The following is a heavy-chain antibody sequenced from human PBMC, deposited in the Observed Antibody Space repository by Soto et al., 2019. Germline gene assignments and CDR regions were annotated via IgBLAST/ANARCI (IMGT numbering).Heavy chain of an antibody. CDR2: MNPNRGYT. CDR1: GYTFTSYD. J-gene: IGHJ4*02. D-gene: IGHD2-21*01. CDR3: ARGGDGYNFGAVY. V-gene: IGHV1-8*01. Sequence: GASVKVSCKASGYTFTSYDINWVRQATGQGLEWMGGMNPNRGYTDYAQNFQGRVTMTADESTNTAYMELSSLRSDDTAGYYCARGGDGYNFGAVYWGQGTPVTVS.